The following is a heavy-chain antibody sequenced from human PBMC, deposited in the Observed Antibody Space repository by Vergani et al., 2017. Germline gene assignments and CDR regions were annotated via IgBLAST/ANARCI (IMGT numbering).Heavy chain of an antibody. CDR2: IKSTFDRGTT. CDR3: TTDXRYCGDGSCYWLRDHHYYGMDV. J-gene: IGHJ6*02. D-gene: IGHD2-21*01. Sequence: EVQLVESGGGIVKPGGSLRLSCVASGFSFRNAWMNWVRRTPGKGLEWVGRIKSTFDRGTTDYAAAVKGRFTISRDDSKNTLFLQMNGLKTEGIGVYYCTTDXRYCGDGSCYWLRDHHYYGMDVWGQGTTVTVSS. V-gene: IGHV3-15*07. CDR1: GFSFRNAW.